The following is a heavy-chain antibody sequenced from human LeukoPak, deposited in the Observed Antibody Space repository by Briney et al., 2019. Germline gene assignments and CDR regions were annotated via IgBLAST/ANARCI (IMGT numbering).Heavy chain of an antibody. Sequence: PSETLSLTCTVSGGSISSGSYYWSWIRQPAGKGLEWIGRIYTSGSTNYNPSLKSRVTISVDRSRTQFSLKLSSVTAADTAFYYCSRYDSDTGDFDPWGQGTLVTISS. D-gene: IGHD3-10*01. J-gene: IGHJ5*02. CDR2: IYTSGST. V-gene: IGHV4-61*02. CDR1: GGSISSGSYY. CDR3: SRYDSDTGDFDP.